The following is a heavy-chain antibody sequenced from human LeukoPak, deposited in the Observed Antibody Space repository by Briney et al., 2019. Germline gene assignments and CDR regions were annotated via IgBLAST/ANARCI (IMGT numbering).Heavy chain of an antibody. CDR1: GGTFSSYT. D-gene: IGHD5-18*01. J-gene: IGHJ4*02. Sequence: SVKVSCKASGGTFSSYTISWVRQAPGQGLEWMGRIIPILGIANYAQKFQGRVTITADKSTSTAYMELSSLRSEDTAVYYCARGGGYSYGYDDYWGQGTLVTVCS. CDR2: IIPILGIA. CDR3: ARGGGYSYGYDDY. V-gene: IGHV1-69*02.